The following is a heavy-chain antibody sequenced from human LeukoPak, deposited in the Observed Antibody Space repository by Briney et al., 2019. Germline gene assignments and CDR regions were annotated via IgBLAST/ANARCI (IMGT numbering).Heavy chain of an antibody. J-gene: IGHJ4*02. CDR3: ARGCSSTSCYLY. V-gene: IGHV4-59*12. Sequence: SETLSLTCTVSGGSISNYYWNWIRQSPGKGLEWIGYILSSGSTHRNPSLTSRISLSVDTSKNQFSLKLSSVTAADTAVYYCARGCSSTSCYLYWGQGTLVTVSS. D-gene: IGHD2-2*01. CDR1: GGSISNYY. CDR2: ILSSGST.